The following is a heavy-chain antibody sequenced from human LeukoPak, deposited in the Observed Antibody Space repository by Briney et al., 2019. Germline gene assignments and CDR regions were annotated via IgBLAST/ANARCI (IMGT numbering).Heavy chain of an antibody. D-gene: IGHD5-18*01. CDR1: GGSVSSYY. Sequence: SETLSLTCAVSGGSVSSYYWSWIRQPPGKGLEWIGYIYNSGTTNYNPSLKSRVTISVDTSKNQFSLKLSSVTAADTAVYYCARGRGYSYGLDYWGQGTLVTVSS. CDR2: IYNSGTT. V-gene: IGHV4-59*02. CDR3: ARGRGYSYGLDY. J-gene: IGHJ4*02.